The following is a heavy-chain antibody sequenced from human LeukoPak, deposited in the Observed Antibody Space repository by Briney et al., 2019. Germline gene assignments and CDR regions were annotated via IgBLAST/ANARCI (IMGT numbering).Heavy chain of an antibody. CDR1: GFTFSSYG. CDR2: IWYDGSNK. Sequence: PGGSLRLSCAASGFTFSSYGMHWVRQAPGKGLEWVAVIWYDGSNKYYADSVKGRFTISRDNSKNTLYLQMNSLRAEDTAVYYCAKADYYDSSGYYSAAFYFDYWGQGTLVTVSS. D-gene: IGHD3-22*01. V-gene: IGHV3-33*06. CDR3: AKADYYDSSGYYSAAFYFDY. J-gene: IGHJ4*02.